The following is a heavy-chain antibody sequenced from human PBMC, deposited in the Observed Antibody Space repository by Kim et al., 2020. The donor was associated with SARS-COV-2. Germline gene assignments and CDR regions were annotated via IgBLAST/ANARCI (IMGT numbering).Heavy chain of an antibody. CDR1: GGSISSGSYY. J-gene: IGHJ6*02. Sequence: SETLSLTCTVSGGSISSGSYYWSWIRQPAGKGLEWIGRIYTSGSTNYNPSLKIRVTISVDTSKNQFSLKLRSVTAADTAAYYCARWGVVTAIPDYYYGMAVWGQVTTVPVSS. D-gene: IGHD2-21*02. V-gene: IGHV4-61*02. CDR2: IYTSGST. CDR3: ARWGVVTAIPDYYYGMAV.